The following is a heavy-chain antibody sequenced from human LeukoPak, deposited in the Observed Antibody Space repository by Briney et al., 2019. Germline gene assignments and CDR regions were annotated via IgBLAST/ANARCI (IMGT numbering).Heavy chain of an antibody. Sequence: PSETLSLTCTVSGGSISSSSYYWGWIRQPPGKGLEWIGSIYYSGSTYYNPSLKSRVTISVDTPKNQFSLKLSSVTAADTAVYYCARHVEISVTTFTLDYWGQGTLVTVSS. CDR3: ARHVEISVTTFTLDY. J-gene: IGHJ4*02. CDR1: GGSISSSSYY. CDR2: IYYSGST. D-gene: IGHD4-11*01. V-gene: IGHV4-39*01.